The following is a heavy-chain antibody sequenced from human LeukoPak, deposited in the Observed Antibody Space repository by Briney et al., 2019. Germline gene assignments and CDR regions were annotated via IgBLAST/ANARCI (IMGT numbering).Heavy chain of an antibody. J-gene: IGHJ4*02. D-gene: IGHD3-22*01. V-gene: IGHV3-53*01. CDR2: IYSGGST. CDR1: GFTVSSNY. Sequence: GGSLLLSCAASGFTVSSNYMSWVRLAPGKGLEWVSVIYSGGSTYYADSVKGRFTISRDNSKNTLYLQMNSLRAEDTAVYYCARTAHSSGYYHLMYYFDYWGQGTLVTVSS. CDR3: ARTAHSSGYYHLMYYFDY.